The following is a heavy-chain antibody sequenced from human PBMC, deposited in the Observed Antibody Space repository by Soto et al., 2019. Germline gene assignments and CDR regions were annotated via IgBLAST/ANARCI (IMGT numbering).Heavy chain of an antibody. Sequence: LRLSFVGSGFIFSRYGMYWVRQAPGKLLEWMTFISYNGNKKEYADSVKGRFTISRDNSKNTVYLEMNSLRGNDTAVYYCAKNSSTFVDWGQGTLVIVSS. J-gene: IGHJ4*02. CDR3: AKNSSTFVD. CDR2: ISYNGNKK. V-gene: IGHV3-30*18. CDR1: GFIFSRYG. D-gene: IGHD6-13*01.